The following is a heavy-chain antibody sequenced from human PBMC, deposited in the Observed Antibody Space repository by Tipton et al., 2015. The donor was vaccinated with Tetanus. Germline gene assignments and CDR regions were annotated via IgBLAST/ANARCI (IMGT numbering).Heavy chain of an antibody. V-gene: IGHV4-59*08. Sequence: TLSLTCTVSGGSISTYHWNWIRQSPGKGLEWIGYVDYFGSTKINPSLKSRVAMSVDTAENQLSLRLTSVTATDTAIYYCARQLWGYWFDPWGQGTLVIVSS. D-gene: IGHD7-27*01. CDR1: GGSISTYH. CDR2: VDYFGST. CDR3: ARQLWGYWFDP. J-gene: IGHJ5*02.